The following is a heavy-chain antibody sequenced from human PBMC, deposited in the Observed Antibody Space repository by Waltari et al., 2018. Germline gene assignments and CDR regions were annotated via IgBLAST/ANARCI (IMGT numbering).Heavy chain of an antibody. CDR3: ARDRGLFSSSSELQH. CDR2: ILYDGSNK. CDR1: GFTFNDFG. D-gene: IGHD6-6*01. V-gene: IGHV3-33*01. Sequence: QEQLVESGGGVVQPGRSLRLSCAASGFTFNDFGMNWVRQAPGKGLEGGALILYDGSNKLYADSVRGRFTISRDKYQNTLDLQMTSLRDEDTAVYYCARDRGLFSSSSELQHWGQGTLVTVAS. J-gene: IGHJ1*01.